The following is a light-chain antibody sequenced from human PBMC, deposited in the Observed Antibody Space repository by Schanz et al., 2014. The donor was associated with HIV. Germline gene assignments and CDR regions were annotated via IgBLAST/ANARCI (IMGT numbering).Light chain of an antibody. J-gene: IGLJ1*01. CDR2: DVT. CDR1: NSDIGGYNF. V-gene: IGLV2-14*03. CDR3: SSYSSESRPYV. Sequence: QSALTQPASVSGSPGQSITISCTGTNSDIGGYNFVSWYQQHADKAPKLIIYDVTSRPSGISSRFSGSKSGNTASLTISGLQTEDEADYYCSSYSSESRPYVFGTGTKLTVL.